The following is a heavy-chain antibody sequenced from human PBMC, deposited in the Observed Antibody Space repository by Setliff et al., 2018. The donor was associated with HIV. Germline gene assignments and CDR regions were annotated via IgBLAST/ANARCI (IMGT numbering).Heavy chain of an antibody. D-gene: IGHD2-21*01. Sequence: SETLSLTCTFSGDSISSGNYYWSWIRQPAGKGLEWIGRIYSTGSTNYNPSLKSRVTISSGTSKNLFSLKLTTVTAADAAVYYCTRVPVAGANWFDPWGLGTLVTV. J-gene: IGHJ5*02. CDR2: IYSTGST. CDR3: TRVPVAGANWFDP. CDR1: GDSISSGNYY. V-gene: IGHV4-61*02.